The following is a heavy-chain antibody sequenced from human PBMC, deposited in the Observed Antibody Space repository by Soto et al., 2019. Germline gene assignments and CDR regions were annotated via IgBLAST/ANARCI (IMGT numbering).Heavy chain of an antibody. CDR1: GGSISSGGNY. V-gene: IGHV4-31*11. J-gene: IGHJ5*02. CDR3: ATGEFYKWFDP. D-gene: IGHD3-16*01. CDR2: IYYSGST. Sequence: SETLSLTCAVSGGSISSGGNYWSWIRQHPGKGLEWIGYIYYSGSTYYNPSLKSRVTISVETSKNQFSLKLSSVTAADTAVYYCATGEFYKWFDPWGQGTLVTVSS.